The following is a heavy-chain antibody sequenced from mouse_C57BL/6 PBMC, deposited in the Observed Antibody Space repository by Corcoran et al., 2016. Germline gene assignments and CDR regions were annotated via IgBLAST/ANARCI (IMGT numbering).Heavy chain of an antibody. J-gene: IGHJ4*01. V-gene: IGHV1-19*01. CDR3: AIYYYGSSYAMDY. CDR2: INPYNGGT. CDR1: GYTFTDYY. Sequence: EVQLQQSGPVLVKPGASVKMSCKASGYTFTDYYMNWVKQSHGKSLEWIGVINPYNGGTSYNQKIKGKATLTVDKSSSTAYMELNSLTSEDSAVYYCAIYYYGSSYAMDYGGQGTSVTVSS. D-gene: IGHD1-1*01.